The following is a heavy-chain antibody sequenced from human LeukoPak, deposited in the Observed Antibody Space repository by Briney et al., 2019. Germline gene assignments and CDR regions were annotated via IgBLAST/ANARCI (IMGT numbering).Heavy chain of an antibody. CDR1: GGSISSHY. CDR3: ARGPGYTTSEAFDI. D-gene: IGHD6-13*01. CDR2: IYSSGST. Sequence: PSETLSLTCTVSGGSISSHYWTWIRQSAGKGLEWIGRIYSSGSTNYNPSLKSRVTMSVFTSKNQLSLKLCTVTVTDTAVYYCARGPGYTTSEAFDIWGQGTMVSVSS. V-gene: IGHV4-4*07. J-gene: IGHJ3*02.